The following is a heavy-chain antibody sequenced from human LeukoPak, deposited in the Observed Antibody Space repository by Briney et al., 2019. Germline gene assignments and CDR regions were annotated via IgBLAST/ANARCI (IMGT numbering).Heavy chain of an antibody. Sequence: SETLSLTCAVYGGSFSGYYWSWIRQPPGKGLEWIGEINHSGSTNYNPSLKSRVTISVDTSKNQFSLKLSSVTAADTAVYYCARRKSGEFDYWGQGTLATVSS. CDR2: INHSGST. CDR3: ARRKSGEFDY. CDR1: GGSFSGYY. J-gene: IGHJ4*02. V-gene: IGHV4-34*01. D-gene: IGHD1-14*01.